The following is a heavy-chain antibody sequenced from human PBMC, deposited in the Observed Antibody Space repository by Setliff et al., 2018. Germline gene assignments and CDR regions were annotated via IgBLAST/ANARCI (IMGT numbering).Heavy chain of an antibody. Sequence: SETLSLTCTVSGGSISSGSYYWSWTRQPAGKGLEWIGRIYTSGNTNYNPSHKSRVTISVDTSKNQFFLKLSSVTAADTAVYYCARAFTYYNCWSGYGYGMDVWGQGTTVTVSS. CDR2: IYTSGNT. CDR1: GGSISSGSYY. CDR3: ARAFTYYNCWSGYGYGMDV. J-gene: IGHJ6*02. D-gene: IGHD3-3*01. V-gene: IGHV4-61*02.